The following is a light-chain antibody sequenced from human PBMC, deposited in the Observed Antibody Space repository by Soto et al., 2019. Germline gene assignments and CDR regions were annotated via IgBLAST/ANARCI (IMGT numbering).Light chain of an antibody. V-gene: IGLV2-11*01. J-gene: IGLJ3*02. CDR3: CSYAGSYTLV. Sequence: QSALTQPRSVSGSPGQSVTISCTGTRSDVGGYNFVSWYQHHPGKAPKLMIYDVSKRPSGVPDRFSGSKSGSTASLTISGLQAEDEADYYCCSYAGSYTLVFGGGTKVTVL. CDR1: RSDVGGYNF. CDR2: DVS.